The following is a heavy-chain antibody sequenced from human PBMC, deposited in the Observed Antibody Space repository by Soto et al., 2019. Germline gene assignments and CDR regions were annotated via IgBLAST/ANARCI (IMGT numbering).Heavy chain of an antibody. CDR1: GYAFTTYG. J-gene: IGHJ4*02. CDR2: ISAHNGNT. D-gene: IGHD4-17*01. Sequence: VHLVQSGAEVKKPGASVKVSCKGSGYAFTTYGITWVRQAPGQGLEWMGWISAHNGNTNYARKLQGRVTVTRDTTTSTAYMELRSLRSDDTAVYYCARGRYGDYWGQGALVTVSS. CDR3: ARGRYGDY. V-gene: IGHV1-18*01.